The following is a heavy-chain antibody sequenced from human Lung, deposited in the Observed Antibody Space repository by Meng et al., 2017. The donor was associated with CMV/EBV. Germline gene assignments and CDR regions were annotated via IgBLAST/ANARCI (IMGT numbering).Heavy chain of an antibody. CDR3: TRGSASWSEYNWFDP. V-gene: IGHV3-48*03. Sequence: GESLKISCATSGFTFSSYEMNWVRQAPGKGLEWISYISSGGTSRYYADSVKGRFSISIDNAKNSLYLQMNSLRVEDTALYYCTRGSASWSEYNWFDPWGQGXLVTASS. J-gene: IGHJ5*02. CDR2: ISSGGTSR. D-gene: IGHD6-13*01. CDR1: GFTFSSYE.